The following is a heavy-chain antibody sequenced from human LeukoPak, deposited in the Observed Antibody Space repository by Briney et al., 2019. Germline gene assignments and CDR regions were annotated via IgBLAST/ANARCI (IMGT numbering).Heavy chain of an antibody. V-gene: IGHV1-69*13. J-gene: IGHJ4*02. CDR1: GGTFSSYA. Sequence: ASVKVSCKASGGTFSSYAISWVRQAPGQGLEWMGGIIPIFGTANYAQKFQGRVTITADGSTSTAYMELSSLRSEDTAVYYCASYGSGSYSRVYFDYWGQGTLVTVSS. CDR2: IIPIFGTA. CDR3: ASYGSGSYSRVYFDY. D-gene: IGHD3-10*01.